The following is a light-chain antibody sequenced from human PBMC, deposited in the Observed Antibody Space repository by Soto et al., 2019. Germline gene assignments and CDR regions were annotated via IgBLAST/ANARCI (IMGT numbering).Light chain of an antibody. Sequence: EIVLTQSPATPSLSPGERATLSCRASQSVSSYLAWYQQKPGQAPRLLIYDASNRATGIPARFSGSGSGTDFTLTISSLEPEDFAVYYCQQRTNWPCTFGQGTEV. CDR2: DAS. V-gene: IGKV3-11*01. J-gene: IGKJ1*01. CDR1: QSVSSY. CDR3: QQRTNWPCT.